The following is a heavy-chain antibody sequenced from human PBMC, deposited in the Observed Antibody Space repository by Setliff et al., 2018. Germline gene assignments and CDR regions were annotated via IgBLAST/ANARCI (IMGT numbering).Heavy chain of an antibody. D-gene: IGHD5-12*01. J-gene: IGHJ4*02. CDR3: ARGGTFRYFDY. CDR2: VYYSGIA. V-gene: IGHV4-59*01. Sequence: TSETLSLTCTVSGGSISTYYWSWIRQPPGKGLEWIGYVYYSGIANYSPSLKSRLTISVDTSKNQFSLKLRSVTAADTAVYYCARGGTFRYFDYWGQGTPVTVS. CDR1: GGSISTYY.